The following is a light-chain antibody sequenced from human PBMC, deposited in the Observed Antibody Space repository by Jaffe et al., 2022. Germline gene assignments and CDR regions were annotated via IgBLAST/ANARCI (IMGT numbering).Light chain of an antibody. CDR2: DAS. CDR3: QQYGTFVT. Sequence: EIVLTQSPGTLSLSPGERATLSCRASQRVSNNFLAWYQQKPGQAPRLLISDASSRATGIPDRFSGSGSGTDFTLTISRLEPEDFAFYYCQQYGTFVTFGGGTKVEIK. CDR1: QRVSNNF. J-gene: IGKJ4*01. V-gene: IGKV3-20*01.